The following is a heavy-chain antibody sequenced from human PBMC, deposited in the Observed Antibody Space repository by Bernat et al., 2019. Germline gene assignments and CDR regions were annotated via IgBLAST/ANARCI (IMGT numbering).Heavy chain of an antibody. J-gene: IGHJ3*02. CDR3: ARDPGPEVTNDAFDI. D-gene: IGHD2-21*02. CDR1: GFTFSSYG. Sequence: QVQLVESGGGVVQPGRSLRLSCAASGFTFSSYGMHWVRQAPGKGLEWVAVIWYDGSNKYYVDSVKGRFTISRDNSKNKLYLQMNSLRAEDTAVYYCARDPGPEVTNDAFDIWGQGTMVTVSS. CDR2: IWYDGSNK. V-gene: IGHV3-33*01.